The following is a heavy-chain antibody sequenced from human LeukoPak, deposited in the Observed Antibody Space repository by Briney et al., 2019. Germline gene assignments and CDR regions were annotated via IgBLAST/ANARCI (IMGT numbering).Heavy chain of an antibody. CDR2: IIPIFGTA. J-gene: IGHJ4*02. CDR3: ARTLMGSSGWCDY. CDR1: GGTFSSYA. V-gene: IGHV1-69*05. Sequence: SVKVSCKASGGTFSSYAISWVRQAPGQGLEWMGGIIPIFGTANYAQKFQGRVTITTDESTSTAYMELSSLRSEDTAVYYCARTLMGSSGWCDYWGQGTLVTVSS. D-gene: IGHD6-19*01.